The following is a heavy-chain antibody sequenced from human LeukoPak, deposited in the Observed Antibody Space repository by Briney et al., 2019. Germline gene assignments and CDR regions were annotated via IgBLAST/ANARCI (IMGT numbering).Heavy chain of an antibody. CDR3: VRLYTTLTRSIWGWFDP. Sequence: GESLQISSDASGYRFSTYWIGWVRQKPGKRREWMGIIYPDDSHTRYSPFFQGQVTISADKSISTAYLQWSSLKASDTAMYYCVRLYTTLTRSIWGWFDPWGQGTLVSVSS. V-gene: IGHV5-51*01. D-gene: IGHD3-16*01. CDR1: GYRFSTYW. J-gene: IGHJ5*02. CDR2: IYPDDSHT.